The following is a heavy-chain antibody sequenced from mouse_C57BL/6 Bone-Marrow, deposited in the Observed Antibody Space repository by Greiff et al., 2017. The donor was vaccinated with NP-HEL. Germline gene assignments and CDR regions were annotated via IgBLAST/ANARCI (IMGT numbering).Heavy chain of an antibody. D-gene: IGHD1-1*01. J-gene: IGHJ2*01. Sequence: QVQLKESGAELARPGASVKLSCKASGYTFTSYGISWVKQRTGQGLEWIGEIYPRSGNTYYNEKFKGKATLTADKSSSTAYMELRSLTSEDSAVYCCAREDYYGSSYGYWGQGTTLTVSA. CDR2: IYPRSGNT. CDR1: GYTFTSYG. V-gene: IGHV1-81*01. CDR3: AREDYYGSSYGY.